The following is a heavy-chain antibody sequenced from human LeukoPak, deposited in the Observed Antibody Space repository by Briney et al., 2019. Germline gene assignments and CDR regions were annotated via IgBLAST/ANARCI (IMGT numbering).Heavy chain of an antibody. J-gene: IGHJ4*02. CDR1: EGTFTNYA. CDR3: ARGGAYCSGGSCSSLDY. V-gene: IGHV1-69*04. D-gene: IGHD2-15*01. CDR2: IIPILGIT. Sequence: ASVKVSCKVSEGTFTNYAISWVRQAPGRGLEWMGRIIPILGITNYAQKFQGRVTITTDESTSTAYMELSSLRSEDTAVYYCARGGAYCSGGSCSSLDYWGQGTLVTVSS.